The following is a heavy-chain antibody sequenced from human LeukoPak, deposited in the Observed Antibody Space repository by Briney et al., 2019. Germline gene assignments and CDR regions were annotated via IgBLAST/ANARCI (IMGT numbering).Heavy chain of an antibody. D-gene: IGHD3-10*01. CDR3: ARAGGFGELLSHFDY. CDR1: GGSLSSYY. Sequence: SETLSLTCTVSGGSLSSYYWSWLRQPPGKGLEWIGYIYYSGSTNYNPSLKSRVTISVDTSKNQFSLKLSSVTAADTAVYYCARAGGFGELLSHFDYWGQGTLVTVSS. J-gene: IGHJ4*02. V-gene: IGHV4-59*01. CDR2: IYYSGST.